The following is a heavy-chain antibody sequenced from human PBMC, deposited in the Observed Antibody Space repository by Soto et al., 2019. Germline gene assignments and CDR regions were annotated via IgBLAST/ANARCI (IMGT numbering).Heavy chain of an antibody. CDR1: GGSISNSNYY. CDR3: ARQIYYFVWGTYRPFYSDS. Sequence: SETLSLTCTVSGGSISNSNYYWGWIRQPPGKGLEWIGSIYYSGSTYYNPSLKSRVTISVDTSKNQFSLNLRSVTAADTAVYYCARQIYYFVWGTYRPFYSDSWRQGTLVTVSS. D-gene: IGHD3-16*02. CDR2: IYYSGST. J-gene: IGHJ4*02. V-gene: IGHV4-39*01.